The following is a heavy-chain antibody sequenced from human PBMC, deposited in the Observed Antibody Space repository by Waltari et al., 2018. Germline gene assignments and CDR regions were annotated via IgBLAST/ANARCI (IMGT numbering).Heavy chain of an antibody. Sequence: EVQLVESGGGVVRPGGSLRLSCAASGFTFDDYGMSWVRQAPGKGLEWVSGINWNGGSTGYADSVKGRFTISRDNAKNSLYLHMNSLRAEDTALYHCARQRYCSSTSCPDDYWGQGTLVTVSS. CDR3: ARQRYCSSTSCPDDY. D-gene: IGHD2-2*01. CDR1: GFTFDDYG. J-gene: IGHJ4*02. V-gene: IGHV3-20*01. CDR2: INWNGGST.